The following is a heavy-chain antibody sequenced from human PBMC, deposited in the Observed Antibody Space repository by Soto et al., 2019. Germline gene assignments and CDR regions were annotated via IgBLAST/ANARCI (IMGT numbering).Heavy chain of an antibody. D-gene: IGHD2-15*01. CDR3: ARIGSWQSEVVGWVDY. CDR1: GYTFTSYG. Sequence: QVQLVQSGAEVKKPGASVKVSCKASGYTFTSYGISWVRQAPGQGLEWMGWISAYNGNTNYAQKLQGRVTMTTDTSTSPAYRELRSLRSDDTAVYYCARIGSWQSEVVGWVDYWGQGTLFTVSS. V-gene: IGHV1-18*01. J-gene: IGHJ4*02. CDR2: ISAYNGNT.